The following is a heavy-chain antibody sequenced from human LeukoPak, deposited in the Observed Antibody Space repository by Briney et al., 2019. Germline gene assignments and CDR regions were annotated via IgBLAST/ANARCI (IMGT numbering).Heavy chain of an antibody. CDR3: ARDKETMIVEREEIFDY. Sequence: LSLTCTVSGGSISSGGYYWSWIRQHPGKGLEWVSSISSSSSYIYYADSVKGRFTISRDNAKNSLYLQMNSLRAEDTAVYYCARDKETMIVEREEIFDYWGQGTLVTVSS. V-gene: IGHV3-11*06. D-gene: IGHD3-22*01. CDR2: ISSSSSYI. J-gene: IGHJ4*02. CDR1: GGSISSGGYY.